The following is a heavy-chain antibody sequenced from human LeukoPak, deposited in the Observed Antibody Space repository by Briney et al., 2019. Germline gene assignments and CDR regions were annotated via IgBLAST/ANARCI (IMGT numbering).Heavy chain of an antibody. V-gene: IGHV1-2*02. Sequence: ASVKVSCKASGYTFTGYYMHWVRRAPGQGLEWMGWINPNSGGTNYAQKFQGRVTMTRDTSISTAYMELSRLRSDDTAVYYCARERCSSTSCYNWFDPWGQGTLVTVSS. J-gene: IGHJ5*02. CDR1: GYTFTGYY. CDR2: INPNSGGT. D-gene: IGHD2-2*01. CDR3: ARERCSSTSCYNWFDP.